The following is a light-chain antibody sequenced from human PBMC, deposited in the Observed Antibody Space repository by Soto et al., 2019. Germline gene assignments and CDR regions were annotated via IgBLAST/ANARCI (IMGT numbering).Light chain of an antibody. V-gene: IGKV3-11*01. CDR2: DAS. CDR1: QSVSSL. CDR3: QQRSKFLWT. J-gene: IGKJ1*01. Sequence: EIVLTQSPATLSLSPGERATLSCRASQSVSSLLAWYQQKPGQAPRLLIYDASSRATGIPTRFSGSGSGTDFTLTISSLEPEDFAVYFCQQRSKFLWTFGQGTKVEI.